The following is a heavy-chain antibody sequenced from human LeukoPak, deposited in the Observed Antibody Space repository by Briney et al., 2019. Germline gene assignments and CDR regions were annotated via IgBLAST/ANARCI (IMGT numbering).Heavy chain of an antibody. J-gene: IGHJ3*02. CDR1: GYSISRGSH. D-gene: IGHD5-24*01. CDR2: VYHSGSA. CDR3: AVGLHSGQFAFDI. V-gene: IGHV4-38-2*01. Sequence: PSETLSLTCAVSGYSISRGSHWGWIRQPPGKGLEWIGSVYHSGSAYYNPSLQSGVTISVDTSKNQFSLKLTSVTAADTAVYYCAVGLHSGQFAFDIWGQGTMVTVSS.